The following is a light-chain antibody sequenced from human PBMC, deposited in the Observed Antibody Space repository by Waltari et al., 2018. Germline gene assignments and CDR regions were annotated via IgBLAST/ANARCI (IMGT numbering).Light chain of an antibody. V-gene: IGLV2-14*01. J-gene: IGLJ2*01. CDR1: TSDGGGYHD. Sequence: SALTQPASVSGSPGQSITISCTGTTSDGGGYHDVSWYHHPPGKPPKLIIYEFTNRPSGLSGSFSGSKSGNMASLTISGLQAEDEADYYCSSYRANSPVVFGGGTKLTVL. CDR3: SSYRANSPVV. CDR2: EFT.